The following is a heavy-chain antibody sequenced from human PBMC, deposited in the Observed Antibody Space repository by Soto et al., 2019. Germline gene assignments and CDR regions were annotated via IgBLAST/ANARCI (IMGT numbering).Heavy chain of an antibody. V-gene: IGHV3-23*01. Sequence: GGSLRLSCAASGFTFSSYAMSWVRQAPGKGLEWVSYISTSTSTMYYADSVKGRFTISRDNSKDTLYLQMNSLRAEDTAVYYCAKGRVSDYWGQGTLVTVSS. J-gene: IGHJ4*02. CDR3: AKGRVSDY. CDR2: ISTSTSTM. D-gene: IGHD3-10*01. CDR1: GFTFSSYA.